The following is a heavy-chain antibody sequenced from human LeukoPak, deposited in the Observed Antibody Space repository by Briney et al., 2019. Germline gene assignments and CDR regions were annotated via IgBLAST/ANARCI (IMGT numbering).Heavy chain of an antibody. Sequence: KPSETLSLTCTVSGGSISSSSYYWGWIRQPPGKRLEWIGSIYYSGSTYYNPSLKSRVTISVDTSKNQFSLKLSSVTAADTAVYYCARHRALVVVAATRLGLVDYWGQGTLVTVSS. CDR2: IYYSGST. J-gene: IGHJ4*02. CDR1: GGSISSSSYY. D-gene: IGHD2-15*01. CDR3: ARHRALVVVAATRLGLVDY. V-gene: IGHV4-39*01.